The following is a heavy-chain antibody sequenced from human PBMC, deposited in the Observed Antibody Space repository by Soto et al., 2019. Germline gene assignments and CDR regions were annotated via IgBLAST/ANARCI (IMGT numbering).Heavy chain of an antibody. CDR1: AGTFSSYA. V-gene: IGHV1-69*01. CDR2: IIPIFGTA. D-gene: IGHD1-26*01. Sequence: SVKVSCKPAAGTFSSYAISWVRQAPGQGLEWMGGIIPIFGTANYAQKFQGGVTITADESTSTAYMELSSLRSEDTAVYYCARSKVGATTSSPNFDYWGQGTLGTVA. CDR3: ARSKVGATTSSPNFDY. J-gene: IGHJ4*02.